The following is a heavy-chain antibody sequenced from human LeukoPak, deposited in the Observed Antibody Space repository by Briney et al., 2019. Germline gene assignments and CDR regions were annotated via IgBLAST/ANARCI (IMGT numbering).Heavy chain of an antibody. CDR3: ARGPILMVYAIRYYYGMDV. Sequence: PSETLSLTCTVSGGSVSSGSYYWSWIRQPPGKGLEWIGEINHSGSTNYNPSLKSRVTISVDTSKNQFSLKLSSVTAADTAVYYCARGPILMVYAIRYYYGMDVWGQGTTVTVSS. CDR1: GGSVSSGSYY. D-gene: IGHD2-8*01. CDR2: INHSGST. V-gene: IGHV4-61*01. J-gene: IGHJ6*02.